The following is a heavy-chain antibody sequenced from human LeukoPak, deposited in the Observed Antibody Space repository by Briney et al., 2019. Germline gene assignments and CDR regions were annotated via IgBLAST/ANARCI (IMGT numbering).Heavy chain of an antibody. CDR3: VRRVAGSGYRDY. V-gene: IGHV4-59*08. CDR1: GGSISNYY. D-gene: IGHD3-22*01. CDR2: IHSSGST. J-gene: IGHJ4*02. Sequence: SETLSLTCTVSGGSISNYYWSWIRQPPGKGLEYLGHIHSSGSTSYDPSFRGRVIMLVDTSKNQFSLKLSSVTAADTAEYYCVRRVAGSGYRDYWGQGTLVTVSS.